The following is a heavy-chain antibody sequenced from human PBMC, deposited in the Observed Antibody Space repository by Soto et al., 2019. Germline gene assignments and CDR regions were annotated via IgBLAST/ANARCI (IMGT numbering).Heavy chain of an antibody. CDR2: ISNRGDT. CDR3: AREPRYCRGGSCSITGDAYDI. D-gene: IGHD2-15*01. CDR1: GFIVSDTY. V-gene: IGHV3-66*01. J-gene: IGHJ3*02. Sequence: VQLVESGGGLVQPGGSLRLSCTASGFIVSDTYVNWVRQAPGKGLEWVSVISNRGDTHYADSVGGRFSLSRDISDNTLHLQMNNLRVEDTPVYYCAREPRYCRGGSCSITGDAYDIWGQGTMVTVSS.